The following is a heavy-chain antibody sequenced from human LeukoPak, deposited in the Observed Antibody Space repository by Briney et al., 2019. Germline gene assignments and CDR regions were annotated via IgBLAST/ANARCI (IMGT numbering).Heavy chain of an antibody. J-gene: IGHJ6*04. V-gene: IGHV4-34*01. CDR1: GGSFSGYY. Sequence: PSETLSLTCAVYGGSFSGYYWSWIRQPPGKGLEWIGEINHSGSTNYNPSLKSRVTISVDTSKNQFSLKLGSVTAADTAVYYCARGSGYYYYYGMDVWGKGTTVTVSS. CDR3: ARGSGYYYYYGMDV. CDR2: INHSGST.